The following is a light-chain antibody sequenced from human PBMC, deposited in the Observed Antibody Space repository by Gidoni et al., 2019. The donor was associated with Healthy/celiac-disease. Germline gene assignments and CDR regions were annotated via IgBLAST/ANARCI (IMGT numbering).Light chain of an antibody. Sequence: IVLPPSPGTLSLSPGERATLPCRASQSVSSSYLAWYQQKPGQAPRLLIYGASSRATGIPDRFRGSGSGTDFTLTISRLEPEDFAVYYCQQYGSSPTFGQGTKVEIK. V-gene: IGKV3-20*01. CDR2: GAS. CDR3: QQYGSSPT. J-gene: IGKJ1*01. CDR1: QSVSSSY.